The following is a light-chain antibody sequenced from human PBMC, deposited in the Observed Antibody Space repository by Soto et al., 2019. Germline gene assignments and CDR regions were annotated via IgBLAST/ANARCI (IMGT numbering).Light chain of an antibody. V-gene: IGLV1-51*02. J-gene: IGLJ3*02. CDR1: SSNIGNNY. CDR3: GTWDNSLSAGV. Sequence: QAVVTQPPSVSAAPGQKVTISCSGSSSNIGNNYVSWYQQVPGTAPKLLIYENNKRPSGIPDRFSGSKSGTSATLGITGLQTGDEADYYCGTWDNSLSAGVFGGGTKVTVL. CDR2: ENN.